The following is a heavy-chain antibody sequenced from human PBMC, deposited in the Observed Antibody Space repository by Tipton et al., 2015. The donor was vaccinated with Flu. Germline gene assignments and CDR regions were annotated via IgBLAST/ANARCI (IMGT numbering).Heavy chain of an antibody. CDR1: GSSMGTGYC. D-gene: IGHD1-14*01. Sequence: TLSLTCSASGSSMGTGYCCGWIRHLPGKRLEWIGHIYDSGNTDNSPSLKSRVTISLDTSKNQFSLKQNSVAAAETAVYYCAGEFNRSFDCWGQGILVTVSS. J-gene: IGHJ4*02. CDR2: IYDSGNT. CDR3: AGEFNRSFDC. V-gene: IGHV4-38-2*02.